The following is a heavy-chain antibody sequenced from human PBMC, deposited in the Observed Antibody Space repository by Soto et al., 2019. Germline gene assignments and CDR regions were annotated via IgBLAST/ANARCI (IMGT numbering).Heavy chain of an antibody. CDR1: GYTFTSYG. V-gene: IGHV1-18*01. D-gene: IGHD3-22*01. CDR3: GRVEMVNKVTTLAVDY. CDR2: ISAYNGNT. Sequence: QVQLVQSGAEVKKPGASVKVSCKASGYTFTSYGISWVRQAPGQGLEWMGWISAYNGNTNYAQKLQGRVTMTTDTSTSTAYMELRSLRSGDTAVYYCGRVEMVNKVTTLAVDYWGQGNLVIVSS. J-gene: IGHJ4*02.